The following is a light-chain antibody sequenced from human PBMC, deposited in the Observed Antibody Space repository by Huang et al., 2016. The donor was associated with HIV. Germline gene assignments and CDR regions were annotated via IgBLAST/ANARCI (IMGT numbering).Light chain of an antibody. Sequence: DIQMTQSPSTLSASVGDRVTITCRASQTISSWLAWYQQKPGKAPKLLIYDASSLESGVPSRFSCSGSGTEFTLTISSLQHDDFATYYCQQYNSYPYTFGQGTKLEIK. CDR3: QQYNSYPYT. J-gene: IGKJ2*01. CDR1: QTISSW. CDR2: DAS. V-gene: IGKV1-5*01.